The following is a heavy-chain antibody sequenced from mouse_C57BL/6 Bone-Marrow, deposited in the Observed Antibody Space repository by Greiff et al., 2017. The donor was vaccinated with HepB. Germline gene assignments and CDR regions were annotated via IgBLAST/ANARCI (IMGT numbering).Heavy chain of an antibody. CDR1: GYAFSSSW. Sequence: QVQLQHSGPELVKPGASVKISCKASGYAFSSSWMNWVKQRPGKGLEWIGRIYPGDGDTNYNGKFKGKATLTADKSSSTAYMQLSSLTSEDSAVYFCARGLLRDYWGQGTTLTVSS. CDR3: ARGLLRDY. D-gene: IGHD1-1*01. V-gene: IGHV1-82*01. CDR2: IYPGDGDT. J-gene: IGHJ2*01.